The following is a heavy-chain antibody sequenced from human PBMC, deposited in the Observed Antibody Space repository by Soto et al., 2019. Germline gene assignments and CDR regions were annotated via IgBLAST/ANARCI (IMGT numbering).Heavy chain of an antibody. Sequence: QLQLQESGAGLVKPSETLSLTCTVSGGSINSSRDYWGWIRQPPGKGLEWVGSIFYTGSPSYNPSLKSRVTMSVDTYKNQFSLRLSSVTAADAAVYYCAIQVNMGYAESHFDYWGQVTPIIVSS. CDR1: GGSINSSRDY. D-gene: IGHD2-15*01. CDR2: IFYTGSP. CDR3: AIQVNMGYAESHFDY. V-gene: IGHV4-39*01. J-gene: IGHJ4*02.